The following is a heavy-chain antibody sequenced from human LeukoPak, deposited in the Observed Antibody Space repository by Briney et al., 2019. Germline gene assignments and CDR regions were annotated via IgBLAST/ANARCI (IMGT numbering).Heavy chain of an antibody. D-gene: IGHD3-9*01. J-gene: IGHJ6*02. CDR3: ARSKRYSYYYGMDV. Sequence: PSETLSLTCTVSGGSISSYYWSWIRQPLGKGLEWIGYIYYSGSTNYNPSLKSRVTISVDTSKNQFSLKLSSVTAADTAVYYCARSKRYSYYYGMDVWGQGTTVTVSS. CDR2: IYYSGST. CDR1: GGSISSYY. V-gene: IGHV4-59*01.